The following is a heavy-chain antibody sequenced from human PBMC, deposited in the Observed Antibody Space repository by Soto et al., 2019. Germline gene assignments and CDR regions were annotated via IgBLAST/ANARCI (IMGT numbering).Heavy chain of an antibody. V-gene: IGHV3-30*04. CDR2: ISHDGRGI. CDR3: ARDLSMGGFDP. D-gene: IGHD3-16*01. CDR1: GFSFRNYA. J-gene: IGHJ5*02. Sequence: QMHLMESGGGVVQPGRSLRLSCAASGFSFRNYAMHWVRQAPGKGLEWVATISHDGRGIYCGEAMRGRFTISRDNSQSTVYLQLNSLRVEDTAVYSCARDLSMGGFDPWGQGTLVTVSS.